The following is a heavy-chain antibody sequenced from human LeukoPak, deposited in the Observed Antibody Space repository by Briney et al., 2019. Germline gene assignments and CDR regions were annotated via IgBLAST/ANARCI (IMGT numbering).Heavy chain of an antibody. CDR2: MHTSGST. D-gene: IGHD6-19*01. J-gene: IGHJ5*01. CDR3: ARGLGSGWYDF. CDR1: GGSISGYY. V-gene: IGHV4-4*07. Sequence: SETLSLTCTVSGGSISGYYWSWIRQPAGKGLEWIGRMHTSGSTNYNVSLKSRVTMSVDTSRNQFALKLRSVTAADTAIYYCARGLGSGWYDFWGQGTLVTVSS.